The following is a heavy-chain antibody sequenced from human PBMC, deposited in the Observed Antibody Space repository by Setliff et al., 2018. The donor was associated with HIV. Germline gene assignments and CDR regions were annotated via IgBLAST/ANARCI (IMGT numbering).Heavy chain of an antibody. Sequence: SLKISCAASGFSFSQYGMHWVRQAPGKGLQWVAVMWYDGSKKYYADSVKGRFTVSRDNSKNTLYLQMNSLRAEDTATYYCAKVGLYDSFGYANGLPDAFDTWGQGTMVTVSS. CDR2: MWYDGSKK. J-gene: IGHJ3*02. V-gene: IGHV3-33*06. D-gene: IGHD3-22*01. CDR1: GFSFSQYG. CDR3: AKVGLYDSFGYANGLPDAFDT.